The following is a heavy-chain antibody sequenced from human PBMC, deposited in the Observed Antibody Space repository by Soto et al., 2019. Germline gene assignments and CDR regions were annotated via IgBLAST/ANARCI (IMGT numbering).Heavy chain of an antibody. D-gene: IGHD3-3*01. CDR2: IYPGDSDT. CDR1: GYSFTSYW. CDR3: ARTYYDFWSGPRVYYYYGMDV. J-gene: IGHJ6*02. Sequence: GESLKISCKGSGYSFTSYWIGWVRQMPGKGLEWMGIIYPGDSDTRYSPSFQGQVTISADKSISTAYLQWSSLKASDTAMYYCARTYYDFWSGPRVYYYYGMDVWGQGTTVTVSS. V-gene: IGHV5-51*01.